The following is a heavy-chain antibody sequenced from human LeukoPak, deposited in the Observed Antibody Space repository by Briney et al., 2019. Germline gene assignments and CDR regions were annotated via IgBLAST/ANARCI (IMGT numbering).Heavy chain of an antibody. CDR3: VKSNSRYQPWTLDI. CDR2: IYHSGST. D-gene: IGHD2-2*01. Sequence: SGTLSLTCAVSGGSISNIIWWTWVRQPPGKGLEWIGEIYHSGSTNYNLSLKSRVTISVDKSKNQFSLKLSSVTAADTAMYYCVKSNSRYQPWTLDIWGRGTMVTVSS. J-gene: IGHJ3*02. V-gene: IGHV4-4*02. CDR1: GGSISNIIW.